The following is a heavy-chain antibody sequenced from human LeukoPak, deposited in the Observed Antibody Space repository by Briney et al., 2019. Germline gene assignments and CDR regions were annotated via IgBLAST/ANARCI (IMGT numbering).Heavy chain of an antibody. CDR3: ARVLYSSSFNWFDP. V-gene: IGHV4-39*07. J-gene: IGHJ5*02. D-gene: IGHD6-13*01. Sequence: SETLSLTCTVSGGSISSSSYYWGWIRQPPGKGLEWIGSIYYSGSTNYNPSLKSRVTISVDTSENQFSLKLSSVTAADTAVYYCARVLYSSSFNWFDPWGQGTLVTVSS. CDR1: GGSISSSSYY. CDR2: IYYSGST.